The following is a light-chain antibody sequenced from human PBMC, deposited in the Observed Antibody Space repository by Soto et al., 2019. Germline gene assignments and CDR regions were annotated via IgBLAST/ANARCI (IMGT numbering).Light chain of an antibody. J-gene: IGKJ5*01. V-gene: IGKV2-28*01. CDR2: LGS. CDR3: MQALQTL. Sequence: DIVMTQSPLSLPVTPGEPASISCRSSQSLLHSNGYNYLDWYLQKPGQSPQLLIYLGSNRASAVPDRFSGSGSGTDFTLNISRVEAEDVGVYYCMQALQTLFGQGTRLEIK. CDR1: QSLLHSNGYNY.